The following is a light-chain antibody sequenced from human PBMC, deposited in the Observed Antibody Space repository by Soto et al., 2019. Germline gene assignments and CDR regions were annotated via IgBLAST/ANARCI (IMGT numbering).Light chain of an antibody. Sequence: EIVLTQSPATLSLSPGERATLSCRVSQSVSSFLAWYQQKPGQAPRLLIYDASNRATGIPARFSGGGSGTDFTLTISFLEPDDFAVYYCLQRRNWPWTFGQGTKVDIK. CDR1: QSVSSF. V-gene: IGKV3-11*01. CDR3: LQRRNWPWT. J-gene: IGKJ1*01. CDR2: DAS.